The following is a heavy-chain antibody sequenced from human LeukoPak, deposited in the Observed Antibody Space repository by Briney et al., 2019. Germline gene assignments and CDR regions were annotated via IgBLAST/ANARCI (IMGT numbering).Heavy chain of an antibody. CDR1: GFTFSSHG. CDR3: PKRADYYGSSGYTPFDY. V-gene: IGHV3-30*02. CDR2: IRYDGSNK. J-gene: IGHJ4*02. Sequence: GGSLRLSCAASGFTFSSHGMHWVRQSPGKGLEWVAFIRYDGSNKYYGDSVKGRFTISRDNSKNTLYLQMNSLRAEDTAVYYCPKRADYYGSSGYTPFDYWGQGTLVTVSS. D-gene: IGHD3-22*01.